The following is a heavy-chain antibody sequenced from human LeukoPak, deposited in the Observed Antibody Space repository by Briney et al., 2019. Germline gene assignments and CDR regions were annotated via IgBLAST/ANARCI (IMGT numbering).Heavy chain of an antibody. CDR3: ARDLWVPAAPHYFDY. V-gene: IGHV1-18*04. Sequence: ASVKVSCKASGYTFTSYGISWVRQAPGQGLEWMGWISAYNGNTNYAQKLQGRVTMTTDTSTSTAYMELRSPRSDDTAVYYCARDLWVPAAPHYFDYWGQGTLVTVSS. D-gene: IGHD2-2*01. J-gene: IGHJ4*02. CDR2: ISAYNGNT. CDR1: GYTFTSYG.